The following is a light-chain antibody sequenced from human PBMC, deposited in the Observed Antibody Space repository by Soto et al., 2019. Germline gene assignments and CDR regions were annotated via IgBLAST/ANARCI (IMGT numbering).Light chain of an antibody. CDR1: QSVSSN. J-gene: IGKJ1*01. V-gene: IGKV3-15*01. Sequence: EIVMTQSPATLSVSPGERATLSCRASQSVSSNLAWYQQKPGQAPRLLIYGASTRATGIPARFSGSGSGTEFTLTISSLQSEDFAVYSCQQYNNWPRWTFGQGTKVEIK. CDR3: QQYNNWPRWT. CDR2: GAS.